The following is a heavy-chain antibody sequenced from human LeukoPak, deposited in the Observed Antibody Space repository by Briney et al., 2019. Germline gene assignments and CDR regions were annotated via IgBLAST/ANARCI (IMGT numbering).Heavy chain of an antibody. CDR3: ARVFGAGYSDY. J-gene: IGHJ4*02. V-gene: IGHV3-66*01. CDR2: IYSGGST. CDR1: GFTFSSYA. Sequence: PGGSLRLSCAASGFTFSSYAMSWVRQAPGKGLEWVSLIYSGGSTYYADSVKGRFTISRDNSKNTLYLQMNSLRAEDTAVYYCARVFGAGYSDYWGQGTLVTVSS. D-gene: IGHD4/OR15-4a*01.